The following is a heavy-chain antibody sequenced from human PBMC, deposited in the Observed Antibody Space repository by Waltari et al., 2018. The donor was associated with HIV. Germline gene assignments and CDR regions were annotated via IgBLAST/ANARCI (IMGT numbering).Heavy chain of an antibody. CDR2: IWDDGSNK. CDR1: GFTFKNYG. J-gene: IGHJ4*02. V-gene: IGHV3-33*01. D-gene: IGHD6-6*01. Sequence: QVQLVESGGGVVQPGRSLRLSCAASGFTFKNYGMHWVRQAPGKGLEWVAVIWDDGSNKYYADSVKGRFTISRDNSKNRLYLQRNSLRAEDTAVYYCARDRGGSSSLVLDSWGQGTLVTVSS. CDR3: ARDRGGSSSLVLDS.